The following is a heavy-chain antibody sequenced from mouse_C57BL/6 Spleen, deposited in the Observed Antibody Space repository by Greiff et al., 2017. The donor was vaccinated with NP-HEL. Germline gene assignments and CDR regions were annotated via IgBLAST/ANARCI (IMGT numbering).Heavy chain of an antibody. D-gene: IGHD1-1*01. V-gene: IGHV1-50*01. CDR1: GYTFTSYW. J-gene: IGHJ2*01. CDR3: ARPLYVSSFYYFDY. CDR2: IDPSDSYT. Sequence: QVQLQQPGAELVKPGASVKLSCKASGYTFTSYWMQWVKQRPGQGLEWIGEIDPSDSYTNYNQKFKGKATLTVDTSSSTAYMQLSSLTSEDSAVYYCARPLYVSSFYYFDYWGQGTTLTVSS.